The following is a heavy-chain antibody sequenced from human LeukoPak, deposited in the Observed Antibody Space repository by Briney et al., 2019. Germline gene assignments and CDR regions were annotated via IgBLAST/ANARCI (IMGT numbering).Heavy chain of an antibody. J-gene: IGHJ3*02. D-gene: IGHD6-6*01. V-gene: IGHV3-48*01. CDR3: ARDNFAARPPKATAFDI. Sequence: SGGSLRLSCAASGFNYTKYNMNWVRQAPGKGLEWVSFITTSSSSIHYADSVKGRFTISRDNAKNSLYLQMNSLRAEDTAVYYCARDNFAARPPKATAFDIWGQGTVVTVSS. CDR1: GFNYTKYN. CDR2: ITTSSSSI.